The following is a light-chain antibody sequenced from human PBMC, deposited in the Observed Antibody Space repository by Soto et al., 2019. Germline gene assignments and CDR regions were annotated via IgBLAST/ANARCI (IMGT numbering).Light chain of an antibody. CDR2: DAS. CDR1: QSISSW. CDR3: QQYNSYWT. J-gene: IGKJ1*01. Sequence: IQMTQFPFTLSASVGDRVTITCRASQSISSWLAWYQQKPGKAPKLLIYDASSLESGVPSRFSGRGFGTEFTLTISSLQPDDFATYYCQQYNSYWTFGQGTKVDIK. V-gene: IGKV1-5*01.